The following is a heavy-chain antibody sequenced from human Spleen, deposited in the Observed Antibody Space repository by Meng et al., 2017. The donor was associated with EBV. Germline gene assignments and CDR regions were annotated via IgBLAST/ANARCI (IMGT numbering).Heavy chain of an antibody. J-gene: IGHJ5*02. D-gene: IGHD6-13*01. CDR3: ARRQGYSSSWSTLGRFNWFDP. CDR2: NNHSGST. CDR1: GGSLSGYH. Sequence: AQLQPWGAALFEPSETLSLTCAVYGGSLSGYHWSWLRQPPGKGLEWIGENNHSGSTNYNPSLKSRVTISVDTSKNQFSLKLSSVTAADTAVYYCARRQGYSSSWSTLGRFNWFDPWGQGTLVTVSS. V-gene: IGHV4-34*01.